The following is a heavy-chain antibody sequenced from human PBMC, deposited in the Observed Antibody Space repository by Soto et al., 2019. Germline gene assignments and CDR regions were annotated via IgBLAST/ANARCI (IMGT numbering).Heavy chain of an antibody. D-gene: IGHD3-10*01. CDR1: GFTFSSYG. Sequence: GGSLRLSCAASGFTFSSYGMHWVRQAPGKGLEWVAVIWYDGSNKYYADSVKGRFTISRDNSKNTLYLQMNSLRAEDTAVYYCAREGHRRFGELLLLYYYYMDVWGKGTTVTVSS. CDR2: IWYDGSNK. J-gene: IGHJ6*03. CDR3: AREGHRRFGELLLLYYYYMDV. V-gene: IGHV3-33*01.